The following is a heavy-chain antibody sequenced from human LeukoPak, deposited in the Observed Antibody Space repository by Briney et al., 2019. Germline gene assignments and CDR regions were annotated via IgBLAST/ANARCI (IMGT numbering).Heavy chain of an antibody. J-gene: IGHJ5*02. D-gene: IGHD3-10*01. Sequence: PSETLSLTCTVSGVSITAYYWTWIRQSPGKGLECIGHTGNTDYNPSLRSRVTMSVDTSNNQFSLKLRSVSAADTAVYYCARDETHFYGSGSSNWFDPWGQGILVTVSS. CDR2: TGNT. CDR1: GVSITAYY. V-gene: IGHV4-4*08. CDR3: ARDETHFYGSGSSNWFDP.